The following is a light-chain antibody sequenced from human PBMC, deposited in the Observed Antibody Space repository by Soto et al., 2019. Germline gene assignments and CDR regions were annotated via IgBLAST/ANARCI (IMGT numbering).Light chain of an antibody. Sequence: ENVLTQFPGTLSLSPGERATLSCRASQSVSSNYLAWYQQKPGQAPRLLIYGASSRAADIPARFSGSGSGTDFTLTISSLEPEDFALYYCQQRSNWPITFGQGTRLEIK. J-gene: IGKJ5*01. V-gene: IGKV3D-20*02. CDR2: GAS. CDR3: QQRSNWPIT. CDR1: QSVSSNY.